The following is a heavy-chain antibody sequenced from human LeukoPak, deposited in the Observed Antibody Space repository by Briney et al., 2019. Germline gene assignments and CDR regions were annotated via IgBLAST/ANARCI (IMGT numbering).Heavy chain of an antibody. V-gene: IGHV4-59*12. CDR3: AREANDFDY. D-gene: IGHD4/OR15-4a*01. J-gene: IGHJ4*02. Sequence: SSETLSLACTVSGGSISSYYWSWIRQPPGKGLEWIGYIYYSGSTNYNPSLKSRVTISVDTSKNQFSLKLSSVTAADTAVYYCAREANDFDYWGQGTLVTVSS. CDR1: GGSISSYY. CDR2: IYYSGST.